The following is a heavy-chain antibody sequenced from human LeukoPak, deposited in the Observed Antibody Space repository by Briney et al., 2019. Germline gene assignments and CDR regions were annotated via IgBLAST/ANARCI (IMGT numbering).Heavy chain of an antibody. D-gene: IGHD2/OR15-2a*01. Sequence: GGSLRLSCAASGNYWMHLVRQAPGKGLVWVSHINSDGSWTSYADSVKGRFTISKDNAKNTVYLQMNSLRAEDTAVYYCVSFYETYWGRGTLVTVSS. CDR1: GNYW. J-gene: IGHJ4*02. V-gene: IGHV3-74*01. CDR2: INSDGSWT. CDR3: VSFYETY.